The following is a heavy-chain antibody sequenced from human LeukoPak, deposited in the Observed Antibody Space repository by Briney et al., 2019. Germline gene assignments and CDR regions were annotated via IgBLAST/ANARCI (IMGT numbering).Heavy chain of an antibody. Sequence: SETLSLTCTVSGGSISSGDYYWSWIRQPPGKGLEWIGYIYYSGSTYYNPSLKSRVTISVDTSKNQFSLKLSSVTAADTAVYYCARENYCDSSGYSDWGQGTLVTVSS. CDR1: GGSISSGDYY. CDR3: ARENYCDSSGYSD. CDR2: IYYSGST. D-gene: IGHD3-22*01. J-gene: IGHJ4*02. V-gene: IGHV4-30-4*01.